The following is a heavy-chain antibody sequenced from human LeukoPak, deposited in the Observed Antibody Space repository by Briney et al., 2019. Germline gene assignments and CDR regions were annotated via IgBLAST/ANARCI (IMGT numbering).Heavy chain of an antibody. Sequence: SETLSLTCTVSGGSVTSDSYSWGWIRQPPGKGLQWIVTLSHNGLNHYNPSLKSRVAMPVDTSKNQFSLRLSSLTAADTAVYYCARLRGGIQLWGDWGQGTLVTVSS. CDR2: LSHNGLN. V-gene: IGHV4-39*01. CDR3: ARLRGGIQLWGD. CDR1: GGSVTSDSYS. D-gene: IGHD5-18*01. J-gene: IGHJ4*02.